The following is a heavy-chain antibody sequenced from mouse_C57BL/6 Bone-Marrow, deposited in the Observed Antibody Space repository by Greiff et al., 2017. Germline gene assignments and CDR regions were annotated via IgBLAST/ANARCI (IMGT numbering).Heavy chain of an antibody. CDR3: TVYYYGSIPFAD. CDR2: IGPENGGT. V-gene: IGHV14-4*01. J-gene: IGHJ3*01. D-gene: IGHD1-1*01. CDR1: GFNIKDDY. Sequence: VQLQQSGAELVRPGASVKLSCTASGFNIKDDYMHWVKQSPGQGLEWIGWIGPENGGTEYASKFQGKATITADTSSNTAYLQRSSLTSEDTAVYYGTVYYYGSIPFADWGQGTLVTVSA.